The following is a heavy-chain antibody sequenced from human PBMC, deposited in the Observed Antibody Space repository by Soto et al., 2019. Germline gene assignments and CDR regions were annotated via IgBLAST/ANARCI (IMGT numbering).Heavy chain of an antibody. Sequence: QVHLVQCGAEVKKPGSSVKVSCRASGGTFNTYGFNGVRQGPGQGLEWMGGIIPIFGTTTYAQNFQGRVTITANQSTTTAYMEMSGLTSEDTAVYFCARGGELAGWMPFDSWGQGTLVTVSS. J-gene: IGHJ4*02. V-gene: IGHV1-69*01. CDR2: IIPIFGTT. CDR1: GGTFNTYG. CDR3: ARGGELAGWMPFDS. D-gene: IGHD6-19*01.